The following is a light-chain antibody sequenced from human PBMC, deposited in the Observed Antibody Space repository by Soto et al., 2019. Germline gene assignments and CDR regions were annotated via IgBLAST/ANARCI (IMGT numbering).Light chain of an antibody. CDR3: QSYDSSLSGPRV. Sequence: QCVLKQPPPLSGAAGQGVTSSCPGRTPTIGAGYDVHWYQQLPGTAPKLLIYGNSNRPSGVPDRFSGSKSGTSASLAITGLQAEDEADYYCQSYDSSLSGPRVFGTGTKVTVL. CDR2: GNS. J-gene: IGLJ1*01. CDR1: TPTIGAGYD. V-gene: IGLV1-40*01.